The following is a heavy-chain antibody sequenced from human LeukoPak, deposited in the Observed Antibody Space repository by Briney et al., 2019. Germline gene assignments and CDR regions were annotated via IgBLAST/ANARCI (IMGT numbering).Heavy chain of an antibody. CDR2: IYTSGST. V-gene: IGHV4-4*07. Sequence: SETLSLTXTVSGGSISSYYWSWTRQPAGKGMEWIGHIYTSGSTNYNPSLKSRVTMSLDTSKNQFSLKLSSVTAADTAVYYCASSLYCRGAGCYLRNWFDPWGQGTLVTVSS. D-gene: IGHD2-15*01. CDR3: ASSLYCRGAGCYLRNWFDP. CDR1: GGSISSYY. J-gene: IGHJ5*02.